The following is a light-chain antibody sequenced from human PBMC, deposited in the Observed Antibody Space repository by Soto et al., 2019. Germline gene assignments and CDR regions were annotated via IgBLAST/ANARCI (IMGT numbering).Light chain of an antibody. V-gene: IGKV3D-7*01. J-gene: IGKJ1*01. Sequence: EIVLTQSPATLSLSPGERATLSCRASQSVSSSYLSWYQQKPGQAPRLLIYGASTRATGIPARFSGSGSGTEFTLTISSLQSEDFAVYYCQQYNNWPGTFGQGTKVAIK. CDR3: QQYNNWPGT. CDR1: QSVSSSY. CDR2: GAS.